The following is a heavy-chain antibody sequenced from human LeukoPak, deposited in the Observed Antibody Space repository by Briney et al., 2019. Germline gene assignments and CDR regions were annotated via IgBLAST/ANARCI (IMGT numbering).Heavy chain of an antibody. CDR2: INHSGST. CDR1: GGSFSGYY. J-gene: IGHJ6*03. CDR3: ARGRYSYGTTYYYYMDV. D-gene: IGHD5-18*01. V-gene: IGHV4-34*01. Sequence: PSETLSLTCAVYGGSFSGYYWSLIRQPPGKGLEWIGEINHSGSTNYNPSLKSRVTISVETSKNQFSLKLSSVTAADTAVYYCARGRYSYGTTYYYYMDVWGKGTTVTVSS.